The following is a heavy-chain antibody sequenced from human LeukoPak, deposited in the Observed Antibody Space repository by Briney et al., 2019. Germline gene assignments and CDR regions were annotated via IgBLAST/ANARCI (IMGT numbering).Heavy chain of an antibody. CDR1: GGSFSGYY. V-gene: IGHV4-34*01. CDR3: ARGRYYYGMDV. CDR2: IYHSGST. Sequence: SETLSLTCAVYGGSFSGYYWSWIRQPPGKGLEWIGEIYHSGSTNYNPSLKSRVTISVDMSKNQFSLKLSSVTAADTAMYYSARGRYYYGMDVWGQGTTVTVSS. J-gene: IGHJ6*02.